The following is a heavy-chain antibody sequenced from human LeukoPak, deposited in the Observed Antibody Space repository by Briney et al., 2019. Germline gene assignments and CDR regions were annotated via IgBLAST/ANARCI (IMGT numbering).Heavy chain of an antibody. D-gene: IGHD6-6*01. CDR1: GFTFSSYD. Sequence: GRSLRLSCAACGFTFSSYDMHWVRQAPGRGLEWVAVISYDGSNKYYADSVKGRFTISRDNSKNTLYLQMNSLRAEDTAVYYCAIVVAARQGTIDPWGQGTLVTISS. CDR3: AIVVAARQGTIDP. J-gene: IGHJ5*02. CDR2: ISYDGSNK. V-gene: IGHV3-30*03.